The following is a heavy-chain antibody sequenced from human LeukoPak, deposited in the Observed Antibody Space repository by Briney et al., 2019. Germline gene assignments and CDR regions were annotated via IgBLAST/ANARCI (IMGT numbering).Heavy chain of an antibody. V-gene: IGHV4-59*08. CDR3: ARQGTGGRAFDI. D-gene: IGHD3-16*01. J-gene: IGHJ3*02. Sequence: SSETLSLTCNVSGGSISSNYWSWVRQPPGKGLEWIGYISNSGSTHYNPSLKSRVTISLDTSKNQISLKLNSVTAADTALYHCARQGTGGRAFDIWGQGTMVTVSS. CDR2: ISNSGST. CDR1: GGSISSNY.